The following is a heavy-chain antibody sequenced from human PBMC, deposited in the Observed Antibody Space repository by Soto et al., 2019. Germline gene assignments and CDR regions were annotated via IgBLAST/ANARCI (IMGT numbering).Heavy chain of an antibody. CDR3: ACGYCSSTSCLGGYGMDV. D-gene: IGHD2-2*03. CDR1: GGSISSSSYY. V-gene: IGHV4-39*01. Sequence: SETLSLTCTVSGGSISSSSYYWGWIRQPPGKGLEWIGSIYYSGSTYYNPSLKSRVTIYVDTSKNQFSLKLSSVTAADTAVYYCACGYCSSTSCLGGYGMDVWGQGTTVTVSS. CDR2: IYYSGST. J-gene: IGHJ6*02.